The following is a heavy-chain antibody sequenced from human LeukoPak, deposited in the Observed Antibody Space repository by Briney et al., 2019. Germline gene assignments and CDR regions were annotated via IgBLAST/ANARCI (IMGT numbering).Heavy chain of an antibody. D-gene: IGHD3-22*01. CDR2: ISGSGGST. V-gene: IGHV3-23*01. CDR3: AKVPYYYDSSGYIYFDY. Sequence: GGSLRLSYAASGFTFSSYAMSWVRQAPGKGLEWVSAISGSGGSTYYADSVKGRFTISRDNSKNTLYLQMNSLGAEDTAVYYCAKVPYYYDSSGYIYFDYWGQGTLVTVSS. CDR1: GFTFSSYA. J-gene: IGHJ4*02.